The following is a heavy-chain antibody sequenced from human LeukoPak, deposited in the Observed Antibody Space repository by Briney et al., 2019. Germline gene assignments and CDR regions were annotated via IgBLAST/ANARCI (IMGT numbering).Heavy chain of an antibody. D-gene: IGHD2-2*02. CDR2: IYYSGST. J-gene: IGHJ6*03. V-gene: IGHV4-39*01. CDR3: ARSDCSSTSCYKNYYYYMDV. CDR1: GGSISSSSYF. Sequence: PSETLSLTCTVSGGSISSSSYFWGWIRQPPGKGLEWIGSIYYSGSTYYNPSLKSRVTISVDTSKNQFSLKLSSVTAADTAVYYCARSDCSSTSCYKNYYYYMDVWGKGTTVTVSS.